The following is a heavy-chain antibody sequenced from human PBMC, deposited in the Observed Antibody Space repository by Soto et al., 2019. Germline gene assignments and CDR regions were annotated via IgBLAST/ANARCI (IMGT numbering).Heavy chain of an antibody. J-gene: IGHJ6*02. CDR2: ISPDNGNT. CDR3: ARAIGSSGYAGMDV. V-gene: IGHV1-18*01. CDR1: GYTFTIYG. Sequence: QVQLVQSGGEVKKPGASVKVSCKASGYTFTIYGINWVRQAPGQGLEWMGWISPDNGNTNYAQKIQGRVTMTTETSTSTAYMELRSLRSDDTAVYYCARAIGSSGYAGMDVWGQGTTVTVSS. D-gene: IGHD5-12*01.